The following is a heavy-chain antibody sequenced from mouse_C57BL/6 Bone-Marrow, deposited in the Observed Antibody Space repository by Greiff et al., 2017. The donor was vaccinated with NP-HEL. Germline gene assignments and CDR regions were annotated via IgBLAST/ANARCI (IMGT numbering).Heavy chain of an antibody. V-gene: IGHV1-76*01. CDR1: GYTFTDYY. CDR3: ARYYGNYDYYAMDY. Sequence: VKLMESGAELVRPGASVKLSCKASGYTFTDYYINWVKQRPGQGLEWIARIYPGSGNTYYNEKFKGKATLTAEKSSSTAYMQLSSLTSEDSAVYFCARYYGNYDYYAMDYWGQGTSVTVSS. CDR2: IYPGSGNT. D-gene: IGHD2-1*01. J-gene: IGHJ4*01.